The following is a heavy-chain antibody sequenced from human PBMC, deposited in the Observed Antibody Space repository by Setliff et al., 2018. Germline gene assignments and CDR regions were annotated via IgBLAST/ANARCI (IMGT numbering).Heavy chain of an antibody. D-gene: IGHD5-18*01. Sequence: ASVKVSCKASGYTFTSYGISWVRQAPGQGLEWMGWISAYNGNTNYAQKLQGRVTMTTDTSTSTAYMELRSLRSDDTAVYYCARVRLDTAMITGVLFDFWGQGTLVTVSS. V-gene: IGHV1-18*01. CDR3: ARVRLDTAMITGVLFDF. J-gene: IGHJ4*02. CDR1: GYTFTSYG. CDR2: ISAYNGNT.